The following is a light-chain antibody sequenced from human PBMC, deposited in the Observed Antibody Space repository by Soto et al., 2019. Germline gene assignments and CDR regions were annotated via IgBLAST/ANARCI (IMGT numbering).Light chain of an antibody. CDR2: GNN. J-gene: IGLJ1*01. V-gene: IGLV1-40*01. Sequence: QSVLTQPPSVSGAPGQRVTISCTGASSNIGAGFDVHWYQLLPGTAPKPLISGNNNRPSGVPDRFSGSKSGTSASLAITGLQAEDEADYYCQSYDSSLSGFVFGTGTKVTVL. CDR3: QSYDSSLSGFV. CDR1: SSNIGAGFD.